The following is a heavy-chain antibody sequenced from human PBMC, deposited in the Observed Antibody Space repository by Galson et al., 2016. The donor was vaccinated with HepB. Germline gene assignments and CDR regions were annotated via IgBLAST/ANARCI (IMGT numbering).Heavy chain of an antibody. Sequence: SLRLSCATSGFTFADSAMTWFRQTPGKGLEWVGFIRSQTYGGTTDYAASVEGRFTISRDDSKSIVYLQMNSLNTEDTALYYGTRLSGYTDGHDFDYWGQGTLVTVSS. CDR2: IRSQTYGGTT. J-gene: IGHJ4*02. D-gene: IGHD5-18*01. CDR1: GFTFADSA. CDR3: TRLSGYTDGHDFDY. V-gene: IGHV3-49*03.